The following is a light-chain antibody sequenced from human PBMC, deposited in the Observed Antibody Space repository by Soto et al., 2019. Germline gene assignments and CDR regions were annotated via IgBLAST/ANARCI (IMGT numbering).Light chain of an antibody. V-gene: IGKV3-15*01. J-gene: IGKJ1*01. CDR1: QSVSLN. CDR3: QQYYYWPPWT. Sequence: IVMTHSPATLSVSPGEVVTLFFRASQSVSLNLAWHQQKPGQAPRLLIYSVSKRATGVPARFSGSGSGTEFTLTISSLQSEDFAVYYCQQYYYWPPWTFGQGTKVDIK. CDR2: SVS.